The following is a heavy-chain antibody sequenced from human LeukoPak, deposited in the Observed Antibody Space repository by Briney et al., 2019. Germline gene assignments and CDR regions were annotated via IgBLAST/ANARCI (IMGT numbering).Heavy chain of an antibody. J-gene: IGHJ3*02. CDR2: INPNSGGT. V-gene: IGHV1-2*02. Sequence: GASVKVSCKASGNTFGAYYMNWVRQAPGQGLEWMGWINPNSGGTNYAQKFQGRVTMTRDTSISTVYMELSRLRSDDTAVYYCARTNHILHRGGAADPFHIWGQGTMVTVSS. CDR1: GNTFGAYY. D-gene: IGHD1-14*01. CDR3: ARTNHILHRGGAADPFHI.